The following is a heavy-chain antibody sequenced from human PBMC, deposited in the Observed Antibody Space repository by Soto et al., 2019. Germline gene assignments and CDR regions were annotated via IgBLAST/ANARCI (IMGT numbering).Heavy chain of an antibody. Sequence: GGSLRLSCTGSGFTFGNYGMHWVRQAPGKGLEWVASTSYDGNNKYYADSLKGRFTISRDNSKKMVYLQMTSLGPEDTAVYYCAKGGGSARDFDYWGQGALVTV. CDR2: TSYDGNNK. CDR3: AKGGGSARDFDY. V-gene: IGHV3-30*18. D-gene: IGHD1-26*01. CDR1: GFTFGNYG. J-gene: IGHJ4*02.